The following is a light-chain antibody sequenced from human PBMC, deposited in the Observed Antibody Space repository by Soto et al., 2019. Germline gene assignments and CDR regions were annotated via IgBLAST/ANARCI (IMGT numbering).Light chain of an antibody. CDR2: RNN. CDR3: AAWDGTLNGVV. CDR1: SSNIGSNT. J-gene: IGLJ2*01. V-gene: IGLV1-44*01. Sequence: QSVLTQPPSASGTPGQRVTISCSGSSSNIGSNTVNWYQQLPGTAPKLFIYRNNQRPSGVPDRFSGSKSGTSASLAISGLQSEDEADYYCAAWDGTLNGVVFGGGTKVTVL.